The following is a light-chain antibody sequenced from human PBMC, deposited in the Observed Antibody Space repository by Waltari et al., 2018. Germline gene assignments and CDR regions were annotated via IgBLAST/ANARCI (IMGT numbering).Light chain of an antibody. V-gene: IGKV3-20*01. CDR1: QTLNSNY. CDR3: QRGGT. J-gene: IGKJ3*01. CDR2: GAS. Sequence: DIVLTQSPGTLSLSPGERATLSCRASQTLNSNYVAWYQQKPGQAPRLLIYGASNRATGSPDRFRGSGSVTDFTLTISRLEPEDFAVYYCQRGGTFGPGTKVDIK.